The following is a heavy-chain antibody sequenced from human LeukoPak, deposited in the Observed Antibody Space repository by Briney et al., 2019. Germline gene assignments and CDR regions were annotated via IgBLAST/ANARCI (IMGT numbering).Heavy chain of an antibody. D-gene: IGHD3-22*01. V-gene: IGHV4-59*08. J-gene: IGHJ4*02. CDR2: IYYSGST. CDR1: GGSISSYY. CDR3: ARHLYFEDSSGYYSYSFHY. Sequence: SETLSLTCTVSGGSISSYYWSWIRQPPGKGLEWIGYIYYSGSTNYNPSLKSRVTISVDTSKNQFSLKLSSVTAADTAVYYCARHLYFEDSSGYYSYSFHYWGQGTLVTVSS.